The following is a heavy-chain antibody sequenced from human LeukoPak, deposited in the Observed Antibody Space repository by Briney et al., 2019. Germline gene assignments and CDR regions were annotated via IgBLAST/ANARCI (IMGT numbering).Heavy chain of an antibody. CDR1: GFISHDYS. CDR2: VNWNSGTI. D-gene: IGHD4-17*01. CDR3: AKGQRVDYGDYSFDR. V-gene: IGHV3-9*02. Sequence: GRSLRLSCAASGFISHDYSMHWVRQAPGKGLEWVSGVNWNSGTIGYTDSVKGRFTLSRDNARNSLFLQMNSLRPEDTAFYYCAKGQRVDYGDYSFDRWGQGTLVTVSP. J-gene: IGHJ4*02.